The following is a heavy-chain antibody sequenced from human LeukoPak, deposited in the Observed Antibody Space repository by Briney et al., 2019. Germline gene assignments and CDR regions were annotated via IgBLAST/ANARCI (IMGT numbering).Heavy chain of an antibody. CDR1: GFTFSSYA. CDR2: LRSDGKT. Sequence: GGSLTLSSVASGFTFSSYAMSWVRHAPAMGLKGFSSLRSDGKTFYADSVKGRFTLSRDDSRNTVFLHLNNLRVEDTALYYCAKASWVSSADAVLWGQGTVVTVS. V-gene: IGHV3-23*01. J-gene: IGHJ4*02. D-gene: IGHD3-10*01. CDR3: AKASWVSSADAVL.